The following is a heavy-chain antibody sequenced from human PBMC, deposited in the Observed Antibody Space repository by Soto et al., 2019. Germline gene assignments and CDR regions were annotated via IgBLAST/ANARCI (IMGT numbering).Heavy chain of an antibody. D-gene: IGHD1-26*01. CDR3: ARRGSGSYYDY. CDR2: ISGSGGST. J-gene: IGHJ4*02. Sequence: EVQLLESGGSLVQPGGSLRLSCAASGFTFSSYAMRWVRQALGKGLEWVSAISGSGGSTYYADSVKGRFTISRDNSKNTLYLQMNSLRAEDTAVYYCARRGSGSYYDYWGQGTLVTVSS. V-gene: IGHV3-23*01. CDR1: GFTFSSYA.